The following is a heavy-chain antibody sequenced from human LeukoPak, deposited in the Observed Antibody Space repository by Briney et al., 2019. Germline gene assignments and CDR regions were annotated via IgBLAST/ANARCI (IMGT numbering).Heavy chain of an antibody. J-gene: IGHJ4*02. CDR2: ISAYNGNT. Sequence: RASVKVSCKASGYTFTSYGISWVRQAPGQGLEWMGWISAYNGNTNYAQKLQGRVTMTTDTSTSTAYMELSGLRSEDTAVYYCARDQEGFDYWGQGTLVTVSS. CDR3: ARDQEGFDY. CDR1: GYTFTSYG. V-gene: IGHV1-18*01.